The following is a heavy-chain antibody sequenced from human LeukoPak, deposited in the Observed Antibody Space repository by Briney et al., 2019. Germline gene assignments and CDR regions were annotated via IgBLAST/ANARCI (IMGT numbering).Heavy chain of an antibody. CDR3: ARDAGWSGSDAFDI. CDR1: GGSISSSSYY. Sequence: PSETLSLTCTVSGGSISSSSYYWSWIRQPAGKGLEWIGRIYTSGSTNYNPSLKSRVTISVDTSKNQFSLKLSSVTAADTAVYYCARDAGWSGSDAFDIWGQGTMVTVSS. CDR2: IYTSGST. J-gene: IGHJ3*02. V-gene: IGHV4-61*02. D-gene: IGHD3-3*01.